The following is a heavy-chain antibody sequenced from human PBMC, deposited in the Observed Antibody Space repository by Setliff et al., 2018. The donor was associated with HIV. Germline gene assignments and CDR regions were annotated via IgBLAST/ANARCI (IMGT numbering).Heavy chain of an antibody. CDR1: GYMFIAYG. V-gene: IGHV1-18*01. J-gene: IGHJ3*01. D-gene: IGHD3-16*01. CDR2: IGPYNGRT. CDR3: ARDDGGYNYAEVFDV. Sequence: ASVKVSCKTSGYMFIAYGMSWVRRAPGQGLEWMGWIGPYNGRTEYAQEFQGRVSLTVDTSASTAYMELRSLRSDDTAVYYCARDDGGYNYAEVFDVWGQGTMVTVSS.